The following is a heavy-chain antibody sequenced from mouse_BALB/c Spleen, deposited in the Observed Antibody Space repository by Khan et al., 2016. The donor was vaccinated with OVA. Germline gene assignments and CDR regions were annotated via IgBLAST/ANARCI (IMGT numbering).Heavy chain of an antibody. D-gene: IGHD1-1*01. V-gene: IGHV1-20*02. J-gene: IGHJ2*01. CDR2: INPHIGET. CDR1: GYSFTGYF. CDR3: TRIYRSDFDY. Sequence: VQLQQSGPELVRPGASVKISCKASGYSFTGYFMNWVMQSHGKSLEWIGRINPHIGETFYNQRFKAKATLTVDESSSTAHMELRILASEDSAVYYCTRIYRSDFDYWGQGTTLTVSA.